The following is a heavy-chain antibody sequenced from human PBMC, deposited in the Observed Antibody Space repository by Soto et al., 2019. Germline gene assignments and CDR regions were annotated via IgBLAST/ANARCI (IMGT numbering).Heavy chain of an antibody. Sequence: GGSLRLSCAASGFTFTRYSMNWVRQAPGKGLEWVSSISSTTNYIYYGDSMKGRFTISRDNGKNSLYLEIHSLRAEDTAVYYCARESENLTSNFDYWGQGTLVTVSS. J-gene: IGHJ4*02. CDR3: ARESENLTSNFDY. CDR2: ISSTTNYI. CDR1: GFTFTRYS. V-gene: IGHV3-21*06.